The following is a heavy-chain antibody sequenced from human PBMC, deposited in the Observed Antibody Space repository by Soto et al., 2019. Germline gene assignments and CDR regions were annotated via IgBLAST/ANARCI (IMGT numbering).Heavy chain of an antibody. CDR2: ISAYNGNT. J-gene: IGHJ3*02. D-gene: IGHD3-10*01. CDR1: GYTFTSYG. CDR3: ARMGLLLWFGELFHDAFDI. V-gene: IGHV1-18*01. Sequence: ASVKVSWKASGYTFTSYGISWVRQAPGQGLEWMGWISAYNGNTNYAQKLQGRVTMTTDTSTSTAYMELRSLRSDDTAVYYCARMGLLLWFGELFHDAFDIWGQGTMVTVSS.